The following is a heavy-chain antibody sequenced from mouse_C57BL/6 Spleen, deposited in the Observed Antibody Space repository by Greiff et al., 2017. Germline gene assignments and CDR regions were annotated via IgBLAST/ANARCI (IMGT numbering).Heavy chain of an antibody. V-gene: IGHV1-52*01. CDR3: ARGWGYDGYSSGAMDY. Sequence: QVQLQQPGAELVRPGSSVKLSCKASGYTFTSSWMHWVKQRPIQGLEWIGNIDPSDSETHYNQKFKDKATLPVDKSSSTAYMQLSSLTSDDAAVYYCARGWGYDGYSSGAMDYWGQGTSVTVSS. J-gene: IGHJ4*01. CDR1: GYTFTSSW. CDR2: IDPSDSET. D-gene: IGHD2-3*01.